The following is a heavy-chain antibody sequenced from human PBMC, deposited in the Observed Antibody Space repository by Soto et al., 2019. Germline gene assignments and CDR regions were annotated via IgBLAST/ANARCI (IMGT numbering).Heavy chain of an antibody. D-gene: IGHD5-12*01. J-gene: IGHJ4*02. CDR3: AREWLQLPLWGYFDY. V-gene: IGHV3-23*01. CDR1: GFTFSNYA. Sequence: GRSLRLSCAASGFTFSNYAMSWVRQAPGKGLEWVSVISGSGDSIHYADSVKGRFTISRDNSKNTLYLQMNSLRAEDTAVYYCAREWLQLPLWGYFDYWGQGTLVTVSS. CDR2: ISGSGDSI.